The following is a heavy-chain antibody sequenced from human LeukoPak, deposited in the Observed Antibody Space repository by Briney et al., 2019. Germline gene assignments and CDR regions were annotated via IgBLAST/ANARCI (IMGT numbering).Heavy chain of an antibody. CDR3: ARGLILDYGDHKGFDY. V-gene: IGHV7-4-1*02. CDR1: GYTFTSYA. Sequence: ASVKVSCKASGYTFTSYAMNWVRQAPGQGLEWMGWINTNTGNPTYAQGFTGRFVFSLDTSVSTAYLQISSLKAEDTAVYYCARGLILDYGDHKGFDYWGQGTLVTVSS. D-gene: IGHD4-17*01. J-gene: IGHJ4*02. CDR2: INTNTGNP.